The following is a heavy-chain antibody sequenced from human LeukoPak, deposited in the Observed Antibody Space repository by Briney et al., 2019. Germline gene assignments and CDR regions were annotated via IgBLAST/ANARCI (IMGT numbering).Heavy chain of an antibody. J-gene: IGHJ6*03. Sequence: SETLSLTCTVSGGSISNYYWSWIRQPAGKGLEWIGRIYTSGSPNYNPSLKSRVTISVDTSKNQFSLKLSSVTAADTAVYYCARAPSDSSGYSSYYYYMDVWGKGTTVTVSS. CDR2: IYTSGSP. CDR3: ARAPSDSSGYSSYYYYMDV. CDR1: GGSISNYY. D-gene: IGHD3-22*01. V-gene: IGHV4-4*07.